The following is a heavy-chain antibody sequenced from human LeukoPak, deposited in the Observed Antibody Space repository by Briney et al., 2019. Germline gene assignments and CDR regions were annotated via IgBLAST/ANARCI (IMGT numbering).Heavy chain of an antibody. Sequence: KPSETLSLTCTVSGGSISSHYWSWIRQPPGKGLRWIGYIYYSGSTNYNPSLKSRVTISVDTSKNQFSLKLSSVTAADTAVYYCARQWWLFDYYYMDVWGKGTTVTVSS. CDR3: ARQWWLFDYYYMDV. D-gene: IGHD3-22*01. V-gene: IGHV4-59*11. CDR2: IYYSGST. CDR1: GGSISSHY. J-gene: IGHJ6*03.